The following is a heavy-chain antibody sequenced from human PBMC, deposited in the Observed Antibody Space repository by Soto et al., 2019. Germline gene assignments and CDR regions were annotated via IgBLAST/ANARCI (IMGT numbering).Heavy chain of an antibody. D-gene: IGHD1-1*01. Sequence: EVQLLESGGGLVQPGGSLRLSCAASGFTFSTYAMNWVRQAPGNGLEWVSAISGSGGSIHYADSVKGRFTISRDNSKNTLYLQMNSLIDEDTAVYYCVKGYWKGDVWGQGTTVTVSS. CDR1: GFTFSTYA. CDR2: ISGSGGSI. J-gene: IGHJ6*02. CDR3: VKGYWKGDV. V-gene: IGHV3-23*01.